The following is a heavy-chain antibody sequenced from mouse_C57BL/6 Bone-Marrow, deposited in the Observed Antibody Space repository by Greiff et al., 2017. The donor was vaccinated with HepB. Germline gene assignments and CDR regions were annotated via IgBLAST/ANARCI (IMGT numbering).Heavy chain of an antibody. CDR1: GFTFTDYY. CDR2: IRNKANGYTT. V-gene: IGHV7-3*01. Sequence: EVKLVESGGGLVQPGGSLSLSCAASGFTFTDYYMSWVRQPPGKALEWLGFIRNKANGYTTEYSASVKGRFTISRDNSQSILYLQMNVLRAEDSATYYCARVYYYGSSYAMDYWGQGTSVTVSS. CDR3: ARVYYYGSSYAMDY. D-gene: IGHD1-1*01. J-gene: IGHJ4*01.